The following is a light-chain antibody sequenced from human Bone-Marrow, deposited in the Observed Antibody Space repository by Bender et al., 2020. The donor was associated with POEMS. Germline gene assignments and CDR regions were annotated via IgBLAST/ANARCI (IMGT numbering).Light chain of an antibody. CDR1: SSDVGSYDL. J-gene: IGLJ3*02. CDR2: EVS. Sequence: QSALTQPASVSGSPGQSITISCTGTSSDVGSYDLVSWYQQHPGKAPKLLIYEVSTRPSGVSNRFSGSKSGNTASLTISGLQAEDEADYYCCSYAGSHSWVFGGGTKLTVL. V-gene: IGLV2-23*02. CDR3: CSYAGSHSWV.